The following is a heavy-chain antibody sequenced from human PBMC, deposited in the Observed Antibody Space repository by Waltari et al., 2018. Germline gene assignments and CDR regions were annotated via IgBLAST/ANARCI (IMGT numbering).Heavy chain of an antibody. D-gene: IGHD3-10*01. Sequence: QVQLVQSGAEMKKPGASVKVSCKVSGYTLTELSMHWVRQAPGKGLEWMGGFDPEDGETIYAQKCQGRVTMTEDTSTDTAYMELSSLRSEDTAVYYCATTAFSGSYLSEAFDIWGQGTVVTVSS. V-gene: IGHV1-24*01. CDR1: GYTLTELS. CDR2: FDPEDGET. CDR3: ATTAFSGSYLSEAFDI. J-gene: IGHJ3*02.